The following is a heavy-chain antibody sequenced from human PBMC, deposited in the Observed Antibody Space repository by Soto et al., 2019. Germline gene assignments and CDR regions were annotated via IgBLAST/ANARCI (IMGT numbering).Heavy chain of an antibody. J-gene: IGHJ6*03. CDR2: ISISSSTI. CDR1: GFTFSSYS. V-gene: IGHV3-48*01. Sequence: EVQLVESGGALLQPGGSLRLSCAASGFTFSSYSRNWVRQAPGKGLEGVSYISISSSTIYYADSVKGRFTISRDNAKNSLYLQMNSLRAEDTAVYYCARVIARQYYYYYYMDVWGKGTTVTISS. CDR3: ARVIARQYYYYYYMDV. D-gene: IGHD2-21*01.